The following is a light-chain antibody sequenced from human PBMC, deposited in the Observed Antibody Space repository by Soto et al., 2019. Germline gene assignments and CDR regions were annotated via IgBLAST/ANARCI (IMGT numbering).Light chain of an antibody. CDR3: SSYAGSNNWV. CDR2: EVS. Sequence: QSALTQPPSASGSPGQSVTISCTGTSSDVGGYNYVSWYQQHPGKAPKLMIYEVSKLPSGVPDRFSGSKSGNTASLTVSGLQDEDEADYYCSSYAGSNNWVFVGGTKLTVL. V-gene: IGLV2-8*01. J-gene: IGLJ3*02. CDR1: SSDVGGYNY.